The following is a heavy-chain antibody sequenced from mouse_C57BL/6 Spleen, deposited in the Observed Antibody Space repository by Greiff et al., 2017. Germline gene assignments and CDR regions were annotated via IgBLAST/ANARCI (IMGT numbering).Heavy chain of an antibody. J-gene: IGHJ3*01. CDR1: GYTFTSYW. D-gene: IGHD3-2*02. Sequence: QVQLQQPGAELVMPGASVKLSCKASGYTFTSYWMHWVKQRPGQGLEWIGEIDPSDSYTTYNQKFKGKSTLTVDKSSSTAYMQLSSLTSEDSAVYYCARTRDSSGYGDFAYWGQGTLVTVSA. CDR3: ARTRDSSGYGDFAY. CDR2: IDPSDSYT. V-gene: IGHV1-69*01.